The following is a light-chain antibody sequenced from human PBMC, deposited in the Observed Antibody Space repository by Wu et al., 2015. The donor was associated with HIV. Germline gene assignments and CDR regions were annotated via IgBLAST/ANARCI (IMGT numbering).Light chain of an antibody. CDR3: QQYGTSPYS. CDR2: GAS. J-gene: IGKJ2*03. V-gene: IGKV3-20*01. CDR1: QSVNNNY. Sequence: IVLTQSPGTLSLSPGARATLSCRASQSVNNNYLGWYQQKPGQAPRLLFYGASYRATGIPDRFSGSGSGTEFTLTISRLEPEDFAVYYCQQYGTSPYSFGQGTNLEI.